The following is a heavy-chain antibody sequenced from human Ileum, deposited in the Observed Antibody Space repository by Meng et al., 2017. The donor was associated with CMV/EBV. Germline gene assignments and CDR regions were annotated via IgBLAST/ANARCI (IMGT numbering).Heavy chain of an antibody. Sequence: SETLSLTCTVSGDSISSSYWNWIRQPPGKGLEWIGYIYYSGSTNSNPSLKSRVTISVDTSKNQFSLKLSSVTAADTAVYYCARGYRSSWSPFDYWGQGILVTGYS. CDR1: GDSISSSY. J-gene: IGHJ4*02. CDR3: ARGYRSSWSPFDY. V-gene: IGHV4-59*01. CDR2: IYYSGST. D-gene: IGHD6-13*01.